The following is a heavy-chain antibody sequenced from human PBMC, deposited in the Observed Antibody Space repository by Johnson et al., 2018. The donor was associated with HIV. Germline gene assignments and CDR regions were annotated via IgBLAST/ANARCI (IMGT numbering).Heavy chain of an antibody. V-gene: IGHV3-53*01. Sequence: VQLVESGGGLIQPEGSLRLSCAASGFTVSSNYMSWVRQAPGKGLEWVSVIYSGGSTYYADYVKGRFTISRDNSKNTLYLQMNSLRAEDTAVYYCARVITEGGTRWAFDIWGQGTIVTVSS. CDR2: IYSGGST. D-gene: IGHD6-13*01. CDR1: GFTVSSNY. J-gene: IGHJ3*02. CDR3: ARVITEGGTRWAFDI.